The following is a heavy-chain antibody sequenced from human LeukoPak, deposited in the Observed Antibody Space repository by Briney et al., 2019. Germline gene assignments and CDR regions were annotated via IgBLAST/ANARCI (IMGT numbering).Heavy chain of an antibody. D-gene: IGHD3-3*01. V-gene: IGHV3-23*01. CDR1: GFTFSGYA. CDR2: ISGSGDST. J-gene: IGHJ6*03. CDR3: AKRNSITIFGVVYYYMGV. Sequence: PGGSLRLSCAASGFTFSGYAMRWVRQAPGKGLEWVSTISGSGDSTYYADSVKGRFTISRDNSKNTLYLQMNSLRAEDTAVYYCAKRNSITIFGVVYYYMGVWGKGTTVTVSS.